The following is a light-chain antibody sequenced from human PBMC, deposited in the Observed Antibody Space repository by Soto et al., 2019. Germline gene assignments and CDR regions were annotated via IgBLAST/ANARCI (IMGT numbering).Light chain of an antibody. CDR3: QQTSAFPRT. Sequence: DIQMTQSPSSVSTSVGDRLTITCRASRDISNSLAWYQQTPGKAPKLLLRGASSLHRGVPSRFSGGGAGTEFTLTSSSLQSEDFATYYCQQTSAFPRTFGQGTKVDVK. J-gene: IGKJ2*01. CDR1: RDISNS. CDR2: GAS. V-gene: IGKV1-12*01.